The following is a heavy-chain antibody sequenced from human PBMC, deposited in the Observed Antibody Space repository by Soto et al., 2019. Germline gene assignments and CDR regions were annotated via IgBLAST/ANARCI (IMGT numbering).Heavy chain of an antibody. Sequence: EVQLVESGGGLVQPWGSLRLSCAASGFTFSSYSMHWVRQAPGKGLEYVSAISSNGGTTSYANSVKSRFTISRDNSKNMLYLQMGSLRAEDMAVYYCGGYSGDGIWSWGQGTLVTVSS. CDR3: GGYSGDGIWS. V-gene: IGHV3-64*01. CDR1: GFTFSSYS. J-gene: IGHJ5*02. D-gene: IGHD1-26*01. CDR2: ISSNGGTT.